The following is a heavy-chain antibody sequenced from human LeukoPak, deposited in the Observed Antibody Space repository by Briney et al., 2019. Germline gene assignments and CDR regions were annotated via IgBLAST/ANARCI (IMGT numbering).Heavy chain of an antibody. Sequence: GGSLRLSCAASGFTFNTYWMTWVRQAPGKGLEWVANIKQDGSEKYYVDSVKGRFTISRDNAKNSLYLQMNSLRAEDTAVYYCARVSDYYFYMDVWGKGTTVTVSS. CDR3: ARVSDYYFYMDV. CDR1: GFTFNTYW. CDR2: IKQDGSEK. D-gene: IGHD2/OR15-2a*01. J-gene: IGHJ6*03. V-gene: IGHV3-7*01.